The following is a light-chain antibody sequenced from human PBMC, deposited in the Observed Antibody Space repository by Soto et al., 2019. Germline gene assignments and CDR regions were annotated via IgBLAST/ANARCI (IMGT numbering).Light chain of an antibody. CDR3: QHYNNWPPWT. V-gene: IGKV3-15*01. Sequence: EIVMTQSPATLSVSPGERATLSCRASQSVSTNLAWYQQKPGQAPRLLIYGASTRAAGIPARFSGSGSGTEFTLTISRLQSEDFAVYYCQHYNNWPPWTFGQGTKVEIQ. CDR2: GAS. CDR1: QSVSTN. J-gene: IGKJ1*01.